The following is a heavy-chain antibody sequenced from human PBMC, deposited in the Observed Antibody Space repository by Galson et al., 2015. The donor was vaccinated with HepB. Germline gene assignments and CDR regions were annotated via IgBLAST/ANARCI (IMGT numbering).Heavy chain of an antibody. CDR1: GFTFSDHY. CDR3: SRERRGNDAYWFFDL. CDR2: IEYKPSRYTT. D-gene: IGHD1-1*01. Sequence: SLRLSCAASGFTFSDHYMDWVRQAPGKGLEWVGRIEYKPSRYTTTYAASVNGRFIIPRDDSRNSLYLHMNSLKAEDTAVYYCSRERRGNDAYWFFDLWGRGTLVTVSS. V-gene: IGHV3-72*01. J-gene: IGHJ2*01.